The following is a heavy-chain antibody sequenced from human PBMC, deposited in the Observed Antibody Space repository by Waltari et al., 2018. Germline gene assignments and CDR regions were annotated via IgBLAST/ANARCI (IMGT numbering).Heavy chain of an antibody. D-gene: IGHD3-16*01. CDR3: ARGGGVY. Sequence: EVQLVESGGGLVQPGGSLRLSCAASGFTLTNYEMNWVRQSPGKGVEGRAYMMRSGSNIYYEDVVKGRFTIAGDNAQNSLLLQMNSLRAEDTAVDYCARGGGVYWGQGTLVTVSS. V-gene: IGHV3-48*03. CDR2: MMRSGSNI. J-gene: IGHJ4*02. CDR1: GFTLTNYE.